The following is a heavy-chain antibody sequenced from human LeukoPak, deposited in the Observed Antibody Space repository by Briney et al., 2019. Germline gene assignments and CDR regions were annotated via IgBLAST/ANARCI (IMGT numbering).Heavy chain of an antibody. D-gene: IGHD3-22*01. CDR1: GYTFTNYG. CDR3: ARSGVGYFYDNTGYYPLAY. V-gene: IGHV1-18*01. Sequence: ASVNVSCKASGYTFTNYGISWVRRAPGQALEWRGGISAYTGNTNYAQNFQGRVTMTTDTSTSTALMELRSLRSDDTALYYCARSGVGYFYDNTGYYPLAYWGQGTLVTVSS. CDR2: ISAYTGNT. J-gene: IGHJ4*02.